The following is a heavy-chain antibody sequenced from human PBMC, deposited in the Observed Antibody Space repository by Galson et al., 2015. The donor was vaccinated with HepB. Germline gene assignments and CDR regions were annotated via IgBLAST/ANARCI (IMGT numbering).Heavy chain of an antibody. J-gene: IGHJ3*01. CDR3: ARLSDDKGGYYPRDAFEF. CDR2: IYYTGTT. V-gene: IGHV4-39*02. CDR1: GGSISSSSYF. D-gene: IGHD3-3*01. Sequence: SETLSLTCTASGGSISSSSYFWAWIRQPPGRGLEWIGTIYYTGTTYYNPSLKSRVTISVDTSKNHFSLRLSSVTAADTAVYFCARLSDDKGGYYPRDAFEFWGQGTMLTVSS.